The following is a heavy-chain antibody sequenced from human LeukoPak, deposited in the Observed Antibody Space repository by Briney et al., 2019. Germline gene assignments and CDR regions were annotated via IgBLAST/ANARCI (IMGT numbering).Heavy chain of an antibody. Sequence: GGSLRLSCVASGFTFSDYAMNWVRQAPGKGLEWVSTFKTNYNQVYYAESVRGRFTISTDNSKNTAYLQMNSLRAEDTAVYYCARGLQGYYDSLTGYYRGRYYFDYWGQGTLVTVSS. V-gene: IGHV3-23*05. J-gene: IGHJ4*02. CDR3: ARGLQGYYDSLTGYYRGRYYFDY. CDR1: GFTFSDYA. CDR2: FKTNYNQV. D-gene: IGHD3-9*01.